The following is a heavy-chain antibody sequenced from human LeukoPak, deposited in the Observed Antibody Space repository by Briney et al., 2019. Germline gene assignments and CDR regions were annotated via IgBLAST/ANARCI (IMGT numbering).Heavy chain of an antibody. CDR1: GLTFSSYG. V-gene: IGHV3-23*01. CDR3: AKTSGYDVRDYYYYYMDV. D-gene: IGHD5-12*01. Sequence: GGSLRLSCAASGLTFSSYGMSWVRQAPGKGLEWVSAISGSGGSTYYADSVKGRFTISRDNSKNTLYLQMNSLRAEDTAVYYCAKTSGYDVRDYYYYYMDVWGKGTTVTISS. CDR2: ISGSGGST. J-gene: IGHJ6*03.